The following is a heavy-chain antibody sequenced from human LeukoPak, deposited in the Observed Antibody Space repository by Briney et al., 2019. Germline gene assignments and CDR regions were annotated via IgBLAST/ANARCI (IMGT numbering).Heavy chain of an antibody. V-gene: IGHV2-5*01. CDR1: GFSLSTSGVG. CDR2: IYWNDDK. Sequence: SGPTLVNPTPTLTLTCTFSGFSLSTSGVGVGWIRQPPGKALEWLALIYWNDDKRYSPSLKNRLTITKDTSKNQVVLTMTNMDPVNTATYYCALDSEYSNYVGYFHHWGQGTLVTVSS. J-gene: IGHJ1*01. D-gene: IGHD4-11*01. CDR3: ALDSEYSNYVGYFHH.